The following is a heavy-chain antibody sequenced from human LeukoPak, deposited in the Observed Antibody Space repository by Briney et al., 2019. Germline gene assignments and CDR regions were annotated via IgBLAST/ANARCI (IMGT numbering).Heavy chain of an antibody. CDR1: GYTFTNYG. CDR3: VRDCGSMKVLSDY. CDR2: INSKNENT. J-gene: IGHJ4*02. D-gene: IGHD3-22*01. V-gene: IGHV1-18*01. Sequence: SSVKGSCKASGYTFTNYGISWVRQAPGQGLEWMGRINSKNENTNYAQNFQGRVSMTTDTPTSTAYMELTSLRSDDTAVYYGVRDCGSMKVLSDYWGQGTLVTVSS.